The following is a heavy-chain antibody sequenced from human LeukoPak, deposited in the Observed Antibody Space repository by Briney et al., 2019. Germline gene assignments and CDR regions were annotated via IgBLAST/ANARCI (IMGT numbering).Heavy chain of an antibody. CDR1: GFTFSSYW. V-gene: IGHV3-7*01. CDR2: IKADGSDK. Sequence: GGSLRLSCAASGFTFSSYWMTWVRQAPGRGLEWVATIKADGSDKYYVNSVKGRFTISRDNAKNSLSLQMDSLRAEDTAVYYCARDRGYSNFDYWGQGTLLTVSS. D-gene: IGHD4-11*01. CDR3: ARDRGYSNFDY. J-gene: IGHJ4*02.